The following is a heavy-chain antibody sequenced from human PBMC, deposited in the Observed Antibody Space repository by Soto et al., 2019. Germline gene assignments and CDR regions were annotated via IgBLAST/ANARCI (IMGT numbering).Heavy chain of an antibody. V-gene: IGHV3-15*01. D-gene: IGHD3-10*01. CDR1: GFTFSNVW. Sequence: GRSLRLSCAASGFTFSNVWMSWVRQAQGKGLEWVGRIKSKTDGGTTDYAAPVKGRFTISRDDSKNTLYLQMNSLKTEDTAVYYCTTQAYYYGSGSYYSYYFDYWGQGTLVTVSS. CDR3: TTQAYYYGSGSYYSYYFDY. J-gene: IGHJ4*02. CDR2: IKSKTDGGTT.